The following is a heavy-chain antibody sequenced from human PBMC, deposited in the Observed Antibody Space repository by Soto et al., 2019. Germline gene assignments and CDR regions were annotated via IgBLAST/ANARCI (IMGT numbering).Heavy chain of an antibody. J-gene: IGHJ6*02. D-gene: IGHD6-19*01. CDR3: AHSGSSGWHGAGNPYYYYGMDV. CDR1: GFSLSTSGVG. Sequence: QITLKESGPTLVKPTQTLTLTRTFSGFSLSTSGVGVGWIRQPPGKALEWLALIYWDDDKRYSPSLKSRLTITKDTSKNQVVLTMTNMDPVDTATYYCAHSGSSGWHGAGNPYYYYGMDVWGQGTTVTVSS. CDR2: IYWDDDK. V-gene: IGHV2-5*02.